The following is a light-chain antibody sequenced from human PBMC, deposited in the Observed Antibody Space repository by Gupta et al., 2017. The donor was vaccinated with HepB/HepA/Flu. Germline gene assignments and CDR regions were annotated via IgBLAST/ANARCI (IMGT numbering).Light chain of an antibody. V-gene: IGLV2-14*03. J-gene: IGLJ1*01. CDR3: SSYTSSSGYV. CDR2: DVT. CDR1: ITDVGRYNF. Sequence: SPLTPPPSMSGSPGPSFTLSCPGTITDVGRYNFVSWYRQYSGKAPKLIIYDVTNRPSGVSSRFSGSKSGSTASLTISGLQAEDEADYYCSSYTSSSGYVFGTGTQVTVL.